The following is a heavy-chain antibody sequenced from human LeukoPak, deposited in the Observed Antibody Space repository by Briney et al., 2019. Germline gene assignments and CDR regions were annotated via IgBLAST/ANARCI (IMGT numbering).Heavy chain of an antibody. CDR1: GFTFGQYA. V-gene: IGHV3-43*02. CDR2: ISGDGDAT. J-gene: IGHJ6*02. Sequence: PGGSLRLSCAASGFTFGQYAMHWVRQAPGRGLEWVAVISGDGDATHYVDSVKGRFSISRDQSRSSLHLQMDTLRTEDTALYYCAKDRGGYYGSGTSYYFYGMDVWAQGTTVIVSS. D-gene: IGHD3-10*01. CDR3: AKDRGGYYGSGTSYYFYGMDV.